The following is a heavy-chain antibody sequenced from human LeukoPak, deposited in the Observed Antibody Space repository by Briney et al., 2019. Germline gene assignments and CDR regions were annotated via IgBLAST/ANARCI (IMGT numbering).Heavy chain of an antibody. Sequence: SETLSLTCTVSGGSISSYYWSWIRQPPGKGLEWIGRIYSSGSTNYNASLKSRVTMSVDTSKNQFSLKLSSVTAADTAVYYCARGVSARDGSLGRPFDYWGQGTLVTVSS. CDR3: ARGVSARDGSLGRPFDY. CDR2: IYSSGST. D-gene: IGHD3-10*01. V-gene: IGHV4-4*07. CDR1: GGSISSYY. J-gene: IGHJ4*02.